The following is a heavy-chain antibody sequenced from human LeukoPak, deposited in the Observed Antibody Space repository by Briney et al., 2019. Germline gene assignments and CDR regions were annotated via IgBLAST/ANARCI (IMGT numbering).Heavy chain of an antibody. J-gene: IGHJ6*02. D-gene: IGHD3-3*01. Sequence: GGSLRLSCAASGFTVSDNYMSWVRQAPGKGLEWVAVISYDGSNKYYADSVKGRFTISRDNSKNTLYLQMNSLRAEDTAVYYCAKALQFQIFGVVIDGGDYYGMDVWGQGTTVTVSS. CDR3: AKALQFQIFGVVIDGGDYYGMDV. V-gene: IGHV3-30*18. CDR2: ISYDGSNK. CDR1: GFTVSDNY.